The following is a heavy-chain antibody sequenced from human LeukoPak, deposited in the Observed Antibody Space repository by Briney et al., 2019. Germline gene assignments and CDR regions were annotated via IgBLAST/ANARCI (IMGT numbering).Heavy chain of an antibody. J-gene: IGHJ4*02. Sequence: SETLSLTCTVSGGSISSGGYYWSWIRQHPGKGLEWIGYIYYSGSTYYNPSLKSRVTISVDTSKNQFSLKLSSVTAADTAVYYCLSQLWRDIDYWGQGTLVTVSS. V-gene: IGHV4-31*03. CDR3: LSQLWRDIDY. CDR2: IYYSGST. CDR1: GGSISSGGYY. D-gene: IGHD5-18*01.